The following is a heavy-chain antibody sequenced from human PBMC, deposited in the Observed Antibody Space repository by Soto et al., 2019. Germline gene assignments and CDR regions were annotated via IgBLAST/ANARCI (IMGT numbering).Heavy chain of an antibody. Sequence: GGSLRLSCAASGFTFSSYGMHWVRQAPGKGLEWVAVISYDGSNKYYADSVKGRFTISRDNSKNTLYLQMNSLRAEDTAVYYCAKVKGIFGVVMPLPYGMDVWGQGTTVTVSS. CDR3: AKVKGIFGVVMPLPYGMDV. V-gene: IGHV3-30*18. CDR1: GFTFSSYG. D-gene: IGHD3-3*01. J-gene: IGHJ6*02. CDR2: ISYDGSNK.